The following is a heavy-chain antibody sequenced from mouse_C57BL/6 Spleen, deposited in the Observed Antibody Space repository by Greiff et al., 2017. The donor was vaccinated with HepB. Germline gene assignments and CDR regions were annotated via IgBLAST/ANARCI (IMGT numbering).Heavy chain of an antibody. CDR1: GYSFTGYF. CDR2: INPYNGDT. V-gene: IGHV1-20*01. D-gene: IGHD1-1*01. J-gene: IGHJ4*01. Sequence: VQLQQSGPELVKPGDSVKISCKASGYSFTGYFMNWVMQSHGKSLEWIGRINPYNGDTFYNQKFKGKATLTVDKSSSTAHMELRSLTSEDSAVYYCARYHYYGSSDDAMDYWGQGTSVTVSS. CDR3: ARYHYYGSSDDAMDY.